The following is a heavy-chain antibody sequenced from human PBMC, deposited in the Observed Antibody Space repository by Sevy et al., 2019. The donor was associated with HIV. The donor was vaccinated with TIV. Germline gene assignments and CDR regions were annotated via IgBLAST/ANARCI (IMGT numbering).Heavy chain of an antibody. Sequence: GGSLRLSCAASGFTFSSYAMSWVRQAPGKGLEWVSAISGRGGSTYYADSVKGRFTISRDNSKNTLYLQMNSLRAEDTAVYYCAKSRLLHYYYYMDVWGKGTTVTVSS. J-gene: IGHJ6*03. V-gene: IGHV3-23*01. CDR3: AKSRLLHYYYYMDV. CDR2: ISGRGGST. CDR1: GFTFSSYA.